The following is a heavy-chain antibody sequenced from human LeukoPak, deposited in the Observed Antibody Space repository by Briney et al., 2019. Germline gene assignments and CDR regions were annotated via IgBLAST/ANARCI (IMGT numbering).Heavy chain of an antibody. J-gene: IGHJ4*02. CDR3: ARGESPVTASFDY. CDR2: INPNSGGT. Sequence: ASVKVSCKASGYTFTAYYIHWVRQAPGQGLEWMGWINPNSGGTNYAQKFQGRVTMTRDTSISTAYMELSRLRSDDTAVYYCARGESPVTASFDYWGQGTLVTVSS. V-gene: IGHV1-2*02. D-gene: IGHD3-10*01. CDR1: GYTFTAYY.